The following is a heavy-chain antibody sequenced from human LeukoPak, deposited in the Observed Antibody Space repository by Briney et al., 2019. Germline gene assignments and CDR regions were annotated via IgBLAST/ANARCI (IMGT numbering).Heavy chain of an antibody. CDR1: GGSISSGGYS. V-gene: IGHV4-30-2*01. CDR3: AARPGMVWFDP. D-gene: IGHD3-10*01. CDR2: IYQSGST. J-gene: IGHJ5*02. Sequence: SETLSLTCAVSGGSISSGGYSWSWIRQPPGKGLEWIGYIYQSGSTYYNPSLKSRVTISVDRSKNQFSLKLSSVTAADTAVYYCAARPGMVWFDPWGQGTLVTVSS.